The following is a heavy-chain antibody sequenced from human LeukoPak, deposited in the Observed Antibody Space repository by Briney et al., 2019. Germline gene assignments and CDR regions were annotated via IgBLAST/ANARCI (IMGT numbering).Heavy chain of an antibody. Sequence: KPSETLSLTCSVSGDSISSSSYYWGWVRQPPGKGLEWIGDIYYSGRTYYDSSLKSRLTIGIDTSKNEFSLTLRSVTATDTAVYYCARRRYYDSTGFLDWGHGTLVSVSP. CDR2: IYYSGRT. CDR3: ARRRYYDSTGFLD. D-gene: IGHD3-22*01. J-gene: IGHJ4*03. V-gene: IGHV4-39*01. CDR1: GDSISSSSYY.